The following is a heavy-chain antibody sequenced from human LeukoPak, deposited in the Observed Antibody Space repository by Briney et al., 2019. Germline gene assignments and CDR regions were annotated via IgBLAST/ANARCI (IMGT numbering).Heavy chain of an antibody. D-gene: IGHD3-3*01. Sequence: GGSLRLSCAASGFTFSSYSMNWVRQAPGKGLEWVSSISSSSSYIYYADSVKGRFTISRDNAKNSLYLQMNSLRAEDTAVYYCAKVGDFWSGYPDYWGQGTLVTVSS. J-gene: IGHJ4*02. V-gene: IGHV3-21*04. CDR1: GFTFSSYS. CDR3: AKVGDFWSGYPDY. CDR2: ISSSSSYI.